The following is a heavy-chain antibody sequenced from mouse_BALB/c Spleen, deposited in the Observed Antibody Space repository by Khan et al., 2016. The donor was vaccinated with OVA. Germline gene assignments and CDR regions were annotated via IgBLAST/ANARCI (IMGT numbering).Heavy chain of an antibody. D-gene: IGHD3-3*01. J-gene: IGHJ3*01. CDR1: GYTFTDYA. CDR3: ARGGRFAY. V-gene: IGHV1S137*01. CDR2: ISTYYGHS. Sequence: VKLQQSGPELVRPGVSVKISFKGSGYTFTDYAMHWVKQSHAKSLEWIGVISTYYGHSDYNQKFKGKARLTVDKSSSTAYMALARLTSEDSAIYYCARGGRFAYWGQGTLVTVSA.